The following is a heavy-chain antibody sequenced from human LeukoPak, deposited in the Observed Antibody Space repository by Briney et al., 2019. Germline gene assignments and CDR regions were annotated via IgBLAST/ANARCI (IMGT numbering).Heavy chain of an antibody. CDR2: TSYDGSNK. CDR3: AKHHCSSISCHGRSSGDFDY. V-gene: IGHV3-30*18. J-gene: IGHJ4*02. CDR1: GFTFSSYG. Sequence: GGSLRLSCAASGFTFSSYGMHWVRQAPGKGLEWVAVTSYDGSNKYYADSLKGRFTISRDNSKNTLYLQMNSLRAEDTAVYYCAKHHCSSISCHGRSSGDFDYRGQGTLVTVSS. D-gene: IGHD2-2*01.